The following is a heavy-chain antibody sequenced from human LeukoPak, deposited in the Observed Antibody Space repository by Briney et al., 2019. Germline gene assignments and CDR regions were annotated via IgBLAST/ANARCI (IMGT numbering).Heavy chain of an antibody. Sequence: GGSLRLSCAASGFTFSSYAMSWVRQAPGKGLEWVSAISGSGGSTYYADSVKGRLTISRDNSKNTLYLQMNSLRAEDTAVYYCANPGMVRGALGYFDYWGQGTLVTVSS. CDR1: GFTFSSYA. J-gene: IGHJ4*02. D-gene: IGHD3-10*01. CDR3: ANPGMVRGALGYFDY. CDR2: ISGSGGST. V-gene: IGHV3-23*01.